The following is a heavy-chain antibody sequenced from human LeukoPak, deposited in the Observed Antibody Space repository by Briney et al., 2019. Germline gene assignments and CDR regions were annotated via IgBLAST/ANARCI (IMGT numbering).Heavy chain of an antibody. J-gene: IGHJ5*02. V-gene: IGHV4-34*01. CDR3: AILSEAVNGSYSAWFDP. Sequence: SETLSLTCAVYGGSFSGYYWSWIRQPPGKGLEWIGEINHSGSTNYNPSLKSRVTISVDTSKNQFSLKLSFVTAADTAVYYCAILSEAVNGSYSAWFDPWGQGTLVTVSS. D-gene: IGHD1-26*01. CDR2: INHSGST. CDR1: GGSFSGYY.